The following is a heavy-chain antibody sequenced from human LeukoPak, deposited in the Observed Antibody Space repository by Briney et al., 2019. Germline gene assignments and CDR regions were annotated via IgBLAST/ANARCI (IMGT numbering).Heavy chain of an antibody. CDR2: VFHSGTT. D-gene: IGHD6-6*01. Sequence: PSETLSLTCAVYGGSFSDYYWTWIRQTPGKGLEWIGEVFHSGTTNYNPCLKSRVSISVDTSKNQFSLKLSSVTAADTSLYYCARARRGSSIRGPLDYWGQGALVTVSS. J-gene: IGHJ4*02. V-gene: IGHV4-34*12. CDR3: ARARRGSSIRGPLDY. CDR1: GGSFSDYY.